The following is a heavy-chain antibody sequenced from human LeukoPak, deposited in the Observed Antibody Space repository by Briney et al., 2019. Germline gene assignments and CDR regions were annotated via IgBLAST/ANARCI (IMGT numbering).Heavy chain of an antibody. J-gene: IGHJ6*03. Sequence: GGSLRLSCAASGFTFSSYAMTWVRQAPGKGLQWVSAVSGSGAHTYYADSVKGRFTISRDNSRDTLYLQMNSLRVEDTAIYYCARDPYNGAYSEGYYYYYMDVWGKGTTVTVSS. CDR2: VSGSGAHT. CDR1: GFTFSSYA. CDR3: ARDPYNGAYSEGYYYYYMDV. D-gene: IGHD1-1*01. V-gene: IGHV3-23*01.